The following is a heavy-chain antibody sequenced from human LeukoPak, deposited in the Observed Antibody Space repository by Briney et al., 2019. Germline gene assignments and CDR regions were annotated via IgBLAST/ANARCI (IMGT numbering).Heavy chain of an antibody. D-gene: IGHD3-3*01. CDR3: AREVRSRGTIFGVVIPSNWFDP. CDR2: INSDGSST. V-gene: IGHV3-74*01. J-gene: IGHJ5*02. Sequence: GGSLRLSCAASGFTLSSYWMHWVRQAPGKGLVWVSRINSDGSSTSYADSVKGRFTISRDNAKNTLYLQMNSLRAEDTAVYYCAREVRSRGTIFGVVIPSNWFDPWGQGTLVTVSS. CDR1: GFTLSSYW.